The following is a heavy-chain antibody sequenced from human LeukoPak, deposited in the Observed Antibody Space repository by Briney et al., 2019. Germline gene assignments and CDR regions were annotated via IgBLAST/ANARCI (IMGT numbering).Heavy chain of an antibody. CDR2: ISGSGGTT. CDR1: GFTFSSYG. J-gene: IGHJ3*02. Sequence: GEFLRLSCAAAGFTFSSYGISWVRQDAGKGLEWVSSISGSGGTTYYADSVKGRFTISRDNSKNTLYLQMNSLRADDTAVYSCAKDPPTVMANAFHIWGQGTMVTVS. CDR3: AKDPPTVMANAFHI. D-gene: IGHD5-18*01. V-gene: IGHV3-23*01.